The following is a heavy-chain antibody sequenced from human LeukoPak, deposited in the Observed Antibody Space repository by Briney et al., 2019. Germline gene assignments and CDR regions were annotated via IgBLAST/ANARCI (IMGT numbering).Heavy chain of an antibody. CDR1: GFTFSSYA. D-gene: IGHD2-15*01. CDR2: IVSSGDTT. Sequence: PGGSLRLSCAASGFTFSSYAMSWVRQAPGKGLEWVSAIVSSGDTTYYADSVKGRFTISRDNSKNTLYLQMNSLRAEDTAVYYCAKAGRAATPYYFDYWGQGTLVTVSS. V-gene: IGHV3-23*01. J-gene: IGHJ4*02. CDR3: AKAGRAATPYYFDY.